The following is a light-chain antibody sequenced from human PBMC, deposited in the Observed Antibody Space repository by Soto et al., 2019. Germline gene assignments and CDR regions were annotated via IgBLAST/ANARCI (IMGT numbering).Light chain of an antibody. CDR1: SSAVGGYNY. CDR2: EGI. J-gene: IGLJ2*01. Sequence: SVLTQPASVSGSPGQSITISCNGNSSAVGGYNYVSWYQQHPGKAPKLMIYEGIKRPSGVSNRFSGSKSGNTASLTISGRQAEDEADYYCSSYTSSSTLVFGGGTKVTVL. CDR3: SSYTSSSTLV. V-gene: IGLV2-14*01.